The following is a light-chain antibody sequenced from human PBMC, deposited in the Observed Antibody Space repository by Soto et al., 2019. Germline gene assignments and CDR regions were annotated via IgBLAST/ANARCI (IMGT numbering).Light chain of an antibody. CDR1: QSVSSN. V-gene: IGKV3-15*01. CDR3: QQYNNWPFT. Sequence: EIVMTQSTATLSVSPGERATLSCRASQSVSSNLAWYRQKPGQAPRLIIYSASTRSTAIPARFSGSGSGTEFTLTISSLQSEDFAVYYCQQYNNWPFTFGPETKVDIK. J-gene: IGKJ3*01. CDR2: SAS.